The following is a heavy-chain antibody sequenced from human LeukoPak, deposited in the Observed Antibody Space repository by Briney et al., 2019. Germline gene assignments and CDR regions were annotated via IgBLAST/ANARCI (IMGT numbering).Heavy chain of an antibody. Sequence: GGSLRLSCAASGFTFSSYAMSWVRQAPGKGLEWVSAISGSGGSTYYADSVKGRFTISRDNSKNTLYLQMNSLKTEDTAVYYCTTEVGIVGATTILSFPVNWGQGTLVTVSS. D-gene: IGHD1-26*01. J-gene: IGHJ4*02. V-gene: IGHV3-23*01. CDR1: GFTFSSYA. CDR3: TTEVGIVGATTILSFPVN. CDR2: ISGSGGST.